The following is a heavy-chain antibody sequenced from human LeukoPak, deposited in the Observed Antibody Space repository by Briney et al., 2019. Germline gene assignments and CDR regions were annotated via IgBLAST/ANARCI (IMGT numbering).Heavy chain of an antibody. CDR1: GFTFSSYA. CDR2: ISGSGGST. V-gene: IGHV3-23*01. J-gene: IGHJ6*02. Sequence: GGSLRLSCAASGFTFSSYAMSWVRHAPGKGLELVSAISGSGGSTYYADSVKGRFTISRDNSKNTLYLQMNSLRAEDTAVYYCAKASRGGYYYYGMDVWGQGTTVTVSS. CDR3: AKASRGGYYYYGMDV. D-gene: IGHD3-10*01.